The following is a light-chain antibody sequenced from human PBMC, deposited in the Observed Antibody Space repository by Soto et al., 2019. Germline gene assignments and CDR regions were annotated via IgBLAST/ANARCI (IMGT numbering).Light chain of an antibody. CDR2: GAS. Sequence: DIQMTQSPSSLSASVGDRFTITCRASQSITIYLNWYQQKPGEAPNLLIFGASTLQSGVPSRFSGSGSGTDFTLTISSLQPEDFATYYCPQHNSYPRTFGQGTKVDIK. CDR1: QSITIY. J-gene: IGKJ1*01. CDR3: PQHNSYPRT. V-gene: IGKV1-39*01.